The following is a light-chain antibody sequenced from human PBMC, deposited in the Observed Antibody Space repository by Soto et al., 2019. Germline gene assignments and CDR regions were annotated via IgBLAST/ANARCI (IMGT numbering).Light chain of an antibody. CDR2: EVS. Sequence: QSVLTQPASVSGSPGQSITISCTGTSSDVGGYNYVSWYQQPPGKAPKLMIYEVSNRPSGVSNRFSGSKSGNTASLTISGLQAEDEADYYCSSYTSSSIDYVFGTGTKVTVL. CDR3: SSYTSSSIDYV. V-gene: IGLV2-14*01. CDR1: SSDVGGYNY. J-gene: IGLJ1*01.